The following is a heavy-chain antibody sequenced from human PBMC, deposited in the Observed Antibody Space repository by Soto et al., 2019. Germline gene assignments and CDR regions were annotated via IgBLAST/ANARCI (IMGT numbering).Heavy chain of an antibody. CDR1: GFTFRSYA. D-gene: IGHD6-6*01. CDR2: ISGSGGST. J-gene: IGHJ4*02. CDR3: AKGGPYSTSFH. V-gene: IGHV3-23*01. Sequence: GGSQRLSCTASGFTFRSYAMSWVRQAPGKGLEWVSGISGSGGSTYYADSVKGRFTISRDNSRTTLYLQMSTLRAEDTAVYYCAKGGPYSTSFHWGQGTLVTVSS.